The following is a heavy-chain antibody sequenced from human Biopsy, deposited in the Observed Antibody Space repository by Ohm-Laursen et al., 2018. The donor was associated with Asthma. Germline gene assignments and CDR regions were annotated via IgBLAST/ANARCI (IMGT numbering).Heavy chain of an antibody. D-gene: IGHD3-22*01. Sequence: GSLRLSCASSGFTVSIDHMFWVRQAPGKGLEWVSVIYSGGTSHTADSVRGRFTISIDHSKNTLYLQMHSLRAEDTAVYYCARGDSSNWSHYYFDYWGQGTLVTVSS. CDR2: IYSGGTS. V-gene: IGHV3-53*01. J-gene: IGHJ4*02. CDR1: GFTVSIDH. CDR3: ARGDSSNWSHYYFDY.